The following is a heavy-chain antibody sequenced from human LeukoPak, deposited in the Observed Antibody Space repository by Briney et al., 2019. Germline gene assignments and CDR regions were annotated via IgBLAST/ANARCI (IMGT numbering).Heavy chain of an antibody. CDR3: STDWDYGFWSGYYRFDY. Sequence: GGSLRLSCAASGFTFSNAWMSWVRQAPVKVLEWVGRIKANTDGGTTDYAAPVKGRFTISRDDSKNTLYLQMNNLKTEDTAVYHCSTDWDYGFWSGYYRFDYWGQGTLVTVSS. J-gene: IGHJ4*02. CDR1: GFTFSNAW. CDR2: IKANTDGGTT. D-gene: IGHD3-3*01. V-gene: IGHV3-15*01.